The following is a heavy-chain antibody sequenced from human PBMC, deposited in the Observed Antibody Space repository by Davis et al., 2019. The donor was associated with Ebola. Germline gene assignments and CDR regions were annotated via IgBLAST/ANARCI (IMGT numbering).Heavy chain of an antibody. CDR2: IYHSGST. D-gene: IGHD4-17*01. CDR3: ARHSLTTVTSEF. CDR1: GGSISSSNW. V-gene: IGHV4-4*02. J-gene: IGHJ4*02. Sequence: SETLSLTCAVSGGSISSSNWWSWVRQPPGKGLEWIGEIYHSGSTNYNPSLKSRVTISVDTSKNQFSLKLSSVTAADTAVYYCARHSLTTVTSEFWGQGTLVTVSS.